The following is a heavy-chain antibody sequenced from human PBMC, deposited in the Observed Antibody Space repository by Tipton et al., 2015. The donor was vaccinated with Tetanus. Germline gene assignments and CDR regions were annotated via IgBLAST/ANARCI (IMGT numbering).Heavy chain of an antibody. CDR1: GGSFSGYY. Sequence: GLVKPSETLSLTCAVYGGSFSGYYWSWVRQSPGKGLEWIGEINQSGSTNYNPSLKSRVTISVDTSKNQFSLKLSSVTAADTAVYYCARYYDSSGYYRRRYTSSFDYWGQGTLVTVSS. D-gene: IGHD3-22*01. V-gene: IGHV4-34*01. J-gene: IGHJ4*02. CDR2: INQSGST. CDR3: ARYYDSSGYYRRRYTSSFDY.